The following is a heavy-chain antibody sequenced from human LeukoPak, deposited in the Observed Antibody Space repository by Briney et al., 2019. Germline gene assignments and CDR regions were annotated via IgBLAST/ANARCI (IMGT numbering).Heavy chain of an antibody. CDR2: ISYDGSNK. Sequence: PGRSLRLSCAASGFTFSSYGMHWVRQAPGKGLEWVAVISYDGSNKYYADSVKGRFTISRDNSKNTLYLQMNCLRAEDTAVYYCAKDLPWSDYWGQGTLVTVS. CDR1: GFTFSSYG. CDR3: AKDLPWSDY. D-gene: IGHD2-15*01. V-gene: IGHV3-30*18. J-gene: IGHJ4*02.